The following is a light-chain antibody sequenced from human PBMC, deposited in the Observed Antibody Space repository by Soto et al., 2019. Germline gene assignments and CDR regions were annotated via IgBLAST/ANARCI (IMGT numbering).Light chain of an antibody. Sequence: QSALTQPASVSGSPGQSITISCTGTSSDVGSYNLVSWYQQHPGKAPKLMIYEVSKRPSGVSNRFSGSKSGNTASLTISGLRAEDEADYYCCSYAGSSTLVYVFGTGTKVTVL. J-gene: IGLJ1*01. CDR3: CSYAGSSTLVYV. CDR2: EVS. V-gene: IGLV2-23*02. CDR1: SSDVGSYNL.